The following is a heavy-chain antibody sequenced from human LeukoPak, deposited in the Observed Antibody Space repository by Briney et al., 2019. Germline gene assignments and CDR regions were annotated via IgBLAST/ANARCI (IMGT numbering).Heavy chain of an antibody. CDR2: ISGSGGST. J-gene: IGHJ4*02. V-gene: IGHV3-23*01. D-gene: IGHD4-23*01. Sequence: PGRSLRLSCAASGFTFSSYAMSWVRQAPGKGLEWVSAISGSGGSTYYADSVKGRFTISRDNSKNTLYLQMNSLRAEDTAVYYCAKSFGNRQRGGFDYWGQGTLVTVSS. CDR1: GFTFSSYA. CDR3: AKSFGNRQRGGFDY.